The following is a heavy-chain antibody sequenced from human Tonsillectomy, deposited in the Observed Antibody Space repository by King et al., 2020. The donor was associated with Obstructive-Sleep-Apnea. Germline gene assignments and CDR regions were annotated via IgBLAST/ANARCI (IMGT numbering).Heavy chain of an antibody. V-gene: IGHV3-15*01. D-gene: IGHD3-22*01. Sequence: VQLVESGGGLVKPGGSLRLSCAASGFTFSNAWMSWVRQAPGKGLEWVGRIKSKTDGGTTDYAAPVKGRFTISRDDSKNTLYLQMNSLKTEDTAVYYCNTTYYYDSSGYYGAFDIWGQGTMVTVSS. CDR1: GFTFSNAW. CDR3: NTTYYYDSSGYYGAFDI. CDR2: IKSKTDGGTT. J-gene: IGHJ3*02.